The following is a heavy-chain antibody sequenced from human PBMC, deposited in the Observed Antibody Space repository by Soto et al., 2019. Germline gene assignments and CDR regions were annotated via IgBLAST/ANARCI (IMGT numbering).Heavy chain of an antibody. CDR3: ARFNGAYSVYNDH. CDR1: GFTFSSYA. Sequence: GGSLRLSCAASGFTFSSYAMSWVRQAPGKGLEWVSAISGSGGSTYYADSVKGRFTISRDNSKNTLYLQMNSLRAEDTAVYYSARFNGAYSVYNDHWGQATQVTVSS. CDR2: ISGSGGST. J-gene: IGHJ4*02. D-gene: IGHD2-15*01. V-gene: IGHV3-23*01.